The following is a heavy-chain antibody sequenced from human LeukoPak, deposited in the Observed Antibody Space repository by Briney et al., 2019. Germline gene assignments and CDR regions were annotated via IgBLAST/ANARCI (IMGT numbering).Heavy chain of an antibody. CDR3: ARSLAKYAYDNSGFLDWFDP. D-gene: IGHD3-22*01. CDR2: ISGSGGST. CDR1: GFTFSSYA. V-gene: IGHV3-23*01. J-gene: IGHJ5*01. Sequence: PGGSLRLSCAASGFTFSSYAMSWVRQAPGKGLEWVSAISGSGGSTYYADSVKGRFTISRDNANSSVYLQMNSLRAEDTAVYYCARSLAKYAYDNSGFLDWFDPWGQGTLVTVSS.